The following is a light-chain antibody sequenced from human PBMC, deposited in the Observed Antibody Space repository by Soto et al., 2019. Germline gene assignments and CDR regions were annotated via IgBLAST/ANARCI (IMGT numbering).Light chain of an antibody. CDR3: QQYNNSPRT. Sequence: DIQMTQFPSTLSASVGDRVTITCRASQSVDTWLAWYQQKPGKAPSLVIYKASNLESGVPSRFSGSGSGTEFTLTIRSLQPDDFATYYCQQYNNSPRTFGQGTKVEVK. V-gene: IGKV1-5*03. CDR1: QSVDTW. CDR2: KAS. J-gene: IGKJ1*01.